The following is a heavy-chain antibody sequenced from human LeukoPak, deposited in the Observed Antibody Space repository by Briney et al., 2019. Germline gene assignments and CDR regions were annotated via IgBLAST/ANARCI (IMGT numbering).Heavy chain of an antibody. V-gene: IGHV4-39*07. J-gene: IGHJ4*02. CDR3: ARSITYYYDSSGYYVFDY. D-gene: IGHD3-22*01. Sequence: SETLSLTCTVSGGSISSSSHYWGWIRQPPGKGLEWIGSISNSGSTYYNPSLKSRVTISVDTSKNQFSLKLSSVTAADTAVYYCARSITYYYDSSGYYVFDYWGQGTLVTVSS. CDR2: ISNSGST. CDR1: GGSISSSSHY.